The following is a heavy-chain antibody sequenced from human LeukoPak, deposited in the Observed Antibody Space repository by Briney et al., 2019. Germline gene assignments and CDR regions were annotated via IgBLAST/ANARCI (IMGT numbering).Heavy chain of an antibody. CDR2: IYSGGST. J-gene: IGHJ6*02. CDR1: GFTVSSNY. CDR3: ARAHYDGYYYYGMDV. D-gene: IGHD3-22*01. Sequence: GGSLRLSCAASGFTVSSNYMSWVRQAPWKGLEWVSVIYSGGSTYYADSVKGRFTISRDNSKNTLYLQMNSLRVEDTAVYYCARAHYDGYYYYGMDVWGQGTTVTVSS. V-gene: IGHV3-53*01.